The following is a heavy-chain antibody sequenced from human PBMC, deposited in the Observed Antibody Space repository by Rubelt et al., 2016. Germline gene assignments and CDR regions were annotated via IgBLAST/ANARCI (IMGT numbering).Heavy chain of an antibody. Sequence: QLQLQGSGPGLVKPSETLSLTCTVSGGSITDSSYYWGWIRQPPGKGLEWLGTIYYSGSTYYNPSLKRRGSISVDTSKNQFSLKLGSVSATETAFYYCASRQLGGDAFEIWGQGTMVTVSS. J-gene: IGHJ3*02. CDR2: IYYSGST. CDR3: ASRQLGGDAFEI. CDR1: GGSITDSSYY. D-gene: IGHD1-26*01. V-gene: IGHV4-39*01.